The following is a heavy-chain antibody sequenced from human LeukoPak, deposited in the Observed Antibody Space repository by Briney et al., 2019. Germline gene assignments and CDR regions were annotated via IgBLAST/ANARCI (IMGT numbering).Heavy chain of an antibody. V-gene: IGHV3-7*01. CDR2: IKQDGSEK. CDR3: ARDSRGAFDY. J-gene: IGHJ4*02. D-gene: IGHD3-10*01. CDR1: GFTFSRYW. Sequence: GGSLRLSCAASGFTFSRYWMSWVRQAPGKGLEWVANIKQDGSEKYYVDSVKGRFTISRDKAKNSLYLQMNSLRAEDTAVYYCARDSRGAFDYWGQGTLVTVSS.